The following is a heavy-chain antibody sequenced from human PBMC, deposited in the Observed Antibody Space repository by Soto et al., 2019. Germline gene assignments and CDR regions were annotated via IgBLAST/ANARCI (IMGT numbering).Heavy chain of an antibody. J-gene: IGHJ4*01. CDR2: INPSGGST. V-gene: IGHV1-46*01. D-gene: IGHD2-15*01. Sequence: ASVKVSCKASGYTFTSYYMHWVRQAPGQGLEWMGIINPSGGSTSYAQKFQGRVTMTRDTSTSTVYMELSSLRSEDTAVYYCARDPRGCSGGSCYFDYWGHGTLVTVSS. CDR1: GYTFTSYY. CDR3: ARDPRGCSGGSCYFDY.